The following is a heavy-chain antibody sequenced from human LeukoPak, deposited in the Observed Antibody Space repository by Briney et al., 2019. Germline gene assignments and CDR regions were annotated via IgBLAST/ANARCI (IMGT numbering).Heavy chain of an antibody. D-gene: IGHD3-10*01. CDR3: ARDRYYYGSGSYYFLEDY. CDR1: GYTFTSYG. V-gene: IGHV1-18*04. Sequence: ASVKVSCKASGYTFTSYGISWVRQAPGQGLEWMGWISAYNGNTNYAQKLQGRVTMTTDTSTSTAYMELRSLRSDDTAVYYCARDRYYYGSGSYYFLEDYWGQGTLVTVS. J-gene: IGHJ4*02. CDR2: ISAYNGNT.